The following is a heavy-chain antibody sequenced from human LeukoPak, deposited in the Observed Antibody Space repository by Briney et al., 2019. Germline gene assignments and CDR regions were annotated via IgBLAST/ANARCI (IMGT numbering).Heavy chain of an antibody. J-gene: IGHJ4*02. Sequence: SETLSLTCTVSGGSISSGSHYWGWIRQPPGKELEWIGNIYYSGNSYYNPSLKSRVTISVDASKNQFSLNLSSVTAADTAVYYCARLSYGSGSHYNFYFDFWGQGTLVTVSS. D-gene: IGHD3-10*01. CDR3: ARLSYGSGSHYNFYFDF. V-gene: IGHV4-39*01. CDR2: IYYSGNS. CDR1: GGSISSGSHY.